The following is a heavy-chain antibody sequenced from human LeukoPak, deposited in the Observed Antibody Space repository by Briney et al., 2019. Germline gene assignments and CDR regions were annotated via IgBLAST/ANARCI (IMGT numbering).Heavy chain of an antibody. V-gene: IGHV3-53*01. Sequence: GGSLRLSCAASGFTVSSNYMSWVRQAPGKGLEWVSVFYSGGTTYYADSVKGRFTISRDSSKNTLYLQMNNLRADDTAKYFCARTSTVLKPFDYWGQGTLVTVSS. CDR3: ARTSTVLKPFDY. CDR1: GFTVSSNY. CDR2: FYSGGTT. D-gene: IGHD4-17*01. J-gene: IGHJ4*02.